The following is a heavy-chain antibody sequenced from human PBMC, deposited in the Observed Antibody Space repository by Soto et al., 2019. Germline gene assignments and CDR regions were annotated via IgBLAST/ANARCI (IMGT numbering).Heavy chain of an antibody. CDR2: IYYSGST. CDR1: GGSISSSSYY. J-gene: IGHJ6*02. D-gene: IGHD3-10*01. V-gene: IGHV4-39*01. Sequence: SETLSLTCTVSGGSISSSSYYWGWIRQPPGKGLEWIGSIYYSGSTYYNPSLKSRVTISVDTSKNQFSLKLSSVTSADTAVYYCAREYMVRGVIITYYPYYYYYYGMDVWGQGTTVTVSS. CDR3: AREYMVRGVIITYYPYYYYYYGMDV.